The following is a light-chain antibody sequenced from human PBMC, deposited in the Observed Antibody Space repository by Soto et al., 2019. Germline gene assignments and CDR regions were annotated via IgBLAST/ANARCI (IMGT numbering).Light chain of an antibody. CDR1: QSVSSY. CDR3: QHSSNLPPIS. CDR2: DAS. V-gene: IGKV3-11*01. J-gene: IGKJ5*01. Sequence: EIVLTQSPGILSLSPGERASLSCGASQSVSSYLAWYQQKPGQAPRLLIYDASNRATGIPARFSGSGSGTDFTLAISSIEPEDFAVYYCQHSSNLPPISLGQGLRLELK.